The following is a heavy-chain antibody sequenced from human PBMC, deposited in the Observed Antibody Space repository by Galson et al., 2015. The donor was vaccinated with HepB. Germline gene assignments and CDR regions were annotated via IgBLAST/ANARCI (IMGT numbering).Heavy chain of an antibody. CDR1: GYTFTGYY. CDR2: INPNSGGT. J-gene: IGHJ5*02. D-gene: IGHD2-2*02. V-gene: IGHV1-2*02. CDR3: ARMRANAGDCSSTSCYNYWFDP. Sequence: SVKVSCKASGYTFTGYYMHWVRQAPGQGLEWMGWINPNSGGTNYAQKFQGRVTMTRDTSISTAYMELSRLRSDDTAVYYCARMRANAGDCSSTSCYNYWFDPWGQGTLVTVSS.